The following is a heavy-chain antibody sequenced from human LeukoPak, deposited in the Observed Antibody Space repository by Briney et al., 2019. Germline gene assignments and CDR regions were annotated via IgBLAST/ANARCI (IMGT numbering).Heavy chain of an antibody. V-gene: IGHV3-30*04. D-gene: IGHD5-24*01. CDR1: GSTFSSYV. CDR3: ARDMGKWVQVGLFDY. J-gene: IGHJ4*02. CDR2: ISYDGRNK. Sequence: PGGSLRLSCAASGSTFSSYVMHWVRQAPGKGLEWVAGISYDGRNKYYGDSAKGRFTISRDNSKNTLNLQMNSLRAEDTAVYFCARDMGKWVQVGLFDYWGQGTLVTVSS.